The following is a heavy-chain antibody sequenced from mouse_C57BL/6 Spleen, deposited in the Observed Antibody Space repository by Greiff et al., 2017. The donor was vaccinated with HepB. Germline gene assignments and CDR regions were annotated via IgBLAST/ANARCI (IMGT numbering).Heavy chain of an antibody. D-gene: IGHD1-1*01. V-gene: IGHV1-15*01. CDR3: TRCEVITRVAVDY. CDR2: IDPETGGT. J-gene: IGHJ2*01. CDR1: GYTFTDYE. Sequence: QVQLQQSGAELVRPGASVTLSCKASGYTFTDYEMHWVKQTPVHGLEWIGAIDPETGGTAYNQKFKGKAILTADKSSSPAYMELRSLTSEDSAVYYCTRCEVITRVAVDYWGQGTTLTVAS.